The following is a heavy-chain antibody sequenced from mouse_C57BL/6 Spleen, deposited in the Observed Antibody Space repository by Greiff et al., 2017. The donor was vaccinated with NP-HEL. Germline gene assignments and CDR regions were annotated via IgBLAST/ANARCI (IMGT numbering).Heavy chain of an antibody. J-gene: IGHJ2*01. V-gene: IGHV3-6*01. Sequence: DVKLVESGPGLVKPSQSLSLTCSVTGYSITSGYYWNWIRQFPGNKLEWMGYISYDGSNNYNPSLKNRISITRDTSKNQFFLKLNSVTTEDTATYYCARAGYYFDYWGQGTTLTVSS. CDR2: ISYDGSN. CDR3: ARAGYYFDY. CDR1: GYSITSGYY.